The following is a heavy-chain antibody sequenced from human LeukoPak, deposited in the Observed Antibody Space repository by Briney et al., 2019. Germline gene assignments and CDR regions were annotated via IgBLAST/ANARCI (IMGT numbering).Heavy chain of an antibody. V-gene: IGHV6-1*01. J-gene: IGHJ4*02. CDR3: ARVQQLGQGFHY. D-gene: IGHD6-13*01. CDR2: TYYRSKWYN. CDR1: GDSLSNNNVA. Sequence: SQTLSLTCAISGDSLSNNNVAWNWVRQSPSRGLEWLGRTYYRSKWYNDYAVSVKSRIPITPDTSKNQVSLQLSSVSLEDTAIYFCARVQQLGQGFHYWGQGTLVTVSS.